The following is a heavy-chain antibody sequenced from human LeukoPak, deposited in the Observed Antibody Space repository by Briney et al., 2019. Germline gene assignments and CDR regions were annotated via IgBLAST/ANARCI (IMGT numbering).Heavy chain of an antibody. V-gene: IGHV1-2*02. J-gene: IGHJ4*02. D-gene: IGHD4-17*01. Sequence: GASLKLSCKASGYTFTGYYMHWVRQAPGHGLEWMGWINPNSGGTNCAQKFQGRVTMTRDTSISTAYMELSRLRSDDTAVYYCARGTDGDYLIDYWGQGTLVTVSS. CDR2: INPNSGGT. CDR1: GYTFTGYY. CDR3: ARGTDGDYLIDY.